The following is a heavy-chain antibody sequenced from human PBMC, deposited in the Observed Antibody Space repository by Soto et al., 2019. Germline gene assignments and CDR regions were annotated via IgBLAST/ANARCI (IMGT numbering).Heavy chain of an antibody. Sequence: GSLRLSCAASGLSFSIYAMSWVRQAPGKGLEWVSAISGSGGSTYYTDSVKGRFTISRGSSKNTLYLQMNSLRAEDTAVYYCAANWNHDYWGQGTLVTVSS. CDR2: ISGSGGST. CDR3: AANWNHDY. J-gene: IGHJ4*02. V-gene: IGHV3-23*01. CDR1: GLSFSIYA. D-gene: IGHD1-1*01.